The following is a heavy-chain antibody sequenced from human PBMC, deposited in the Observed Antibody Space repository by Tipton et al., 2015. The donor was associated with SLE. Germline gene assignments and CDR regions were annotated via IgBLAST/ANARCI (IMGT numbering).Heavy chain of an antibody. CDR3: ARPGGSYYGFDY. J-gene: IGHJ4*02. D-gene: IGHD1-26*01. CDR1: GGSINSSSYY. Sequence: TLSLTCTVYGGSINSSSYYWCWFRQPPGKGLEWIGSIYYSGSTYYNPSLKSRVTISVDTSKNQFSLKLSSVTAADTAVYYCARPGGSYYGFDYWGQGTLVTVSS. V-gene: IGHV4-39*01. CDR2: IYYSGST.